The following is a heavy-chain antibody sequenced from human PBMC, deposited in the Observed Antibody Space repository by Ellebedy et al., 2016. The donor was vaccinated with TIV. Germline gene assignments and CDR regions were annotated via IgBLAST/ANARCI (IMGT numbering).Heavy chain of an antibody. V-gene: IGHV4-30-4*01. CDR3: ASRSGSYNWVAFDI. Sequence: SETLSLTXTVSGGSISSGDYYWSWIRQPPGKGLEWIGYIYYSGSTYYNPSLKSRVTISVDTSKNQFSLKLSSVTAADTAVYYCASRSGSYNWVAFDIWGQGTMVTVSS. D-gene: IGHD1-26*01. J-gene: IGHJ3*02. CDR1: GGSISSGDYY. CDR2: IYYSGST.